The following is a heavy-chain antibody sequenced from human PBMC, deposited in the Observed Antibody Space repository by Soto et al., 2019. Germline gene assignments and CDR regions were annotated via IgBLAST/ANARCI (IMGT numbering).Heavy chain of an antibody. V-gene: IGHV1-2*02. Sequence: ASVKVSCKTSRYIFTGYYMHWVRQAPGQGLEWMGWINPNSGDTNYAQRFKGRVSMTSDASINTAYLELSRLRPGDTAVFFCARSHSAYHYHAMDAWGQGTTVTVSS. J-gene: IGHJ6*02. CDR2: INPNSGDT. CDR3: ARSHSAYHYHAMDA. CDR1: RYIFTGYY.